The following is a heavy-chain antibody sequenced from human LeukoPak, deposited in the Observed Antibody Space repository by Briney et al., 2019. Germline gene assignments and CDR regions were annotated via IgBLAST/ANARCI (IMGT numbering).Heavy chain of an antibody. CDR1: GFTFSSYA. Sequence: PGGSLRLSCAASGFTFSSYAMSWVRQAPGKGLEWVSAISGSGGSTYYADSVKGRFTISRDNSKNTLYLQMNSLRAEDTAVYYCAKEVGYYGSGSYNLDYWGQGTLVTVSS. J-gene: IGHJ4*02. CDR2: ISGSGGST. V-gene: IGHV3-23*01. CDR3: AKEVGYYGSGSYNLDY. D-gene: IGHD3-10*01.